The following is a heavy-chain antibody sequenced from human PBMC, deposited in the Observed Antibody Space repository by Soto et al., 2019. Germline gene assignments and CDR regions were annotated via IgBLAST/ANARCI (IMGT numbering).Heavy chain of an antibody. V-gene: IGHV3-23*01. J-gene: IGHJ4*02. Sequence: GGTLRLSCADSGLRFSSYSMSWVRQTPGKGLEWVAAITATGDRTYYADSVTGRFTISRNNSKKTHYLQMTSLRAEDTAMYYCATMNGYFEYWGQGTPLTVSS. CDR2: ITATGDRT. D-gene: IGHD3-22*01. CDR3: ATMNGYFEY. CDR1: GLRFSSYS.